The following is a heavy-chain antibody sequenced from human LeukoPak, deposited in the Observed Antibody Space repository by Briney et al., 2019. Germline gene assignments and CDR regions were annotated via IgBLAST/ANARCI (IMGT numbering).Heavy chain of an antibody. CDR1: GGSFSGYY. J-gene: IGHJ4*02. V-gene: IGHV4-34*01. CDR2: INHSGST. D-gene: IGHD2-2*01. Sequence: SETLSLTCAVYGGSFSGYYWSWIRQPPGKGLEWIGEINHSGSTNYNPSLKSRVPISVDTSKNQFSLKLSSVTAADTAVYYCARALRGYCSSTSCFHFDYWGQGTLVTVSS. CDR3: ARALRGYCSSTSCFHFDY.